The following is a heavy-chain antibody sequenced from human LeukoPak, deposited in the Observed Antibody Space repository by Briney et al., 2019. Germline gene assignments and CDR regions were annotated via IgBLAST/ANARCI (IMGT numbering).Heavy chain of an antibody. J-gene: IGHJ4*02. CDR1: GYTLTELS. V-gene: IGHV1-24*01. Sequence: ASVKVSCKGSGYTLTELSMHWVRQAPGKGLEWMGGFDPEDGETIYAQKFQGRVTMTEDTSTDTAYMELSGLRSEDRAVYYCATSTDGSIAVAVYWGQGTLVTVSS. D-gene: IGHD6-19*01. CDR2: FDPEDGET. CDR3: ATSTDGSIAVAVY.